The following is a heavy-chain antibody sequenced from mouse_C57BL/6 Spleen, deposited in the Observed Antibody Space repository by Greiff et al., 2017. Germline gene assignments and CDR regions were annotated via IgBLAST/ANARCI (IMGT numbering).Heavy chain of an antibody. D-gene: IGHD1-1*01. CDR3: ARTDYGSCYDYLDY. CDR1: GYAFSSYW. J-gene: IGHJ2*01. Sequence: QVQLQQSGAELVKPGASVKISCKASGYAFSSYWMHWVKQRPGQGLEWIGQIYPGDGDTNYNGKFKGKATLTADKSSSTAYMQLSSLTSEDSAVYFWARTDYGSCYDYLDYWGQGTTLTVSS. CDR2: IYPGDGDT. V-gene: IGHV1-80*01.